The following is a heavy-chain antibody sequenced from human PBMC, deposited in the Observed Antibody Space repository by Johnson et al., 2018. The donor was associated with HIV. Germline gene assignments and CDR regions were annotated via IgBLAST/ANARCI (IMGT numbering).Heavy chain of an antibody. V-gene: IGHV3-30*14. CDR1: GFTFSNYP. CDR2: ISFDGSNK. Sequence: MQLVESVGGVVPPGGSLRLSCAASGFTFSNYPMHWVRQAPGKGLEWVAVISFDGSNKFYADSVKGRFTISRDNSKNTLYLQMNSLRAEDTAVYFCASGDDDGFWGQGTKVTVSS. J-gene: IGHJ3*01. CDR3: ASGDDDGF. D-gene: IGHD5-12*01.